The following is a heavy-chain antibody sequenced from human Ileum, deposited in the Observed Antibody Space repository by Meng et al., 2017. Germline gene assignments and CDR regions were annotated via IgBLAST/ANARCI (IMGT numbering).Heavy chain of an antibody. J-gene: IGHJ4*02. CDR1: GDSISSRDW. CDR3: VRNEGYSLGD. D-gene: IGHD2-21*01. V-gene: IGHV4-4*02. Sequence: VQVQGSGPGLVKPSGTLSLTCAVSGDSISSRDWWSWVRQPPGKGLEWIGEISQESGRTNYNPSLKSRVTISLVKSKNQFSLNLNSVTAADTAVYYCVRNEGYSLGDWGQGTLVTVSS. CDR2: ISQESGRT.